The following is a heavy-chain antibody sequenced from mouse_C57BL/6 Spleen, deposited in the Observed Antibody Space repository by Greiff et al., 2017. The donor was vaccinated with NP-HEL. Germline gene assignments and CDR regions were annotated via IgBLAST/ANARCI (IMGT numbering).Heavy chain of an antibody. CDR2: IHPNSGST. CDR1: GYTFTSYW. CDR3: ARSIYYYAMDY. V-gene: IGHV1-64*01. J-gene: IGHJ4*01. Sequence: QVHVKQPGAELVKPGASVKLSCKASGYTFTSYWMHWVKQRPGQGLEWIGMIHPNSGSTNYNEKFKSKATLTVDKSSSTAYMQLSSLTSEDSAVYYCARSIYYYAMDYWGQGTSVTVSS.